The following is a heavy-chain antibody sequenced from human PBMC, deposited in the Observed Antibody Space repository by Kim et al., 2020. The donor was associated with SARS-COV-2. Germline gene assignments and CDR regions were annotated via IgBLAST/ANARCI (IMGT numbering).Heavy chain of an antibody. D-gene: IGHD2-8*01. CDR3: TTAVSPYWYFDL. Sequence: GGSLRLSCAASGFTFSNAWMSWVRQAPGKGLEWVGRIKSKTDGGTTDYAAPVKGRFTISRDDSKNTLYLQMNSLKTEDTAVYYCTTAVSPYWYFDLWGRGTLVTVSS. V-gene: IGHV3-15*01. CDR1: GFTFSNAW. J-gene: IGHJ2*01. CDR2: IKSKTDGGTT.